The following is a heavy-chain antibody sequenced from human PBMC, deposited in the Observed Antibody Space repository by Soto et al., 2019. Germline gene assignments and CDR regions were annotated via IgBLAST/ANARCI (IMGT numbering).Heavy chain of an antibody. V-gene: IGHV3-21*01. J-gene: IGHJ4*02. CDR2: ITGRNTYI. CDR3: ARAISGTYSTPTHDDF. CDR1: GFTFNSYS. Sequence: GGSLRLSCAASGFTFNSYSMSRGRQAPGKGLECVSSITGRNTYIYYAHSVNGRFTISRDDTKNLLYLQMSSLRADDTAVYYCARAISGTYSTPTHDDFWGQGTLVTVSS. D-gene: IGHD1-26*01.